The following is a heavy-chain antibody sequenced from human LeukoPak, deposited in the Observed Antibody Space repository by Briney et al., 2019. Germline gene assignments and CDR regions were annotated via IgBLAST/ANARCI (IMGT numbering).Heavy chain of an antibody. CDR2: INHSGST. J-gene: IGHJ4*02. D-gene: IGHD4-23*01. CDR1: GGSFSGYY. Sequence: SETLSLTCAVYGGSFSGYYWSWIRQPPGKGLEWNGEINHSGSTNYNPSLKSRVTISVDTSKNQFSLKLSSVTAADTAVYYCARVPEYGGNSGYFGYWGQGTLVTVSS. V-gene: IGHV4-34*01. CDR3: ARVPEYGGNSGYFGY.